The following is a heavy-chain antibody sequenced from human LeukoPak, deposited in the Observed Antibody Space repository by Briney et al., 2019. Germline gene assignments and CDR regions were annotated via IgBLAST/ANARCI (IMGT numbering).Heavy chain of an antibody. J-gene: IGHJ4*02. CDR1: GGSFSGSY. V-gene: IGHV4-34*01. CDR3: ARGGDCSSTSCYAGSVYYFDY. Sequence: SETLSLTRAVYGGSFSGSYWGWIHQPPGKGLEWIGEINHIARTNFNPSLKSRVTISVDTSKNPFSLKMSSVTAADTAVYYCARGGDCSSTSCYAGSVYYFDYWGQGTLVTVSS. D-gene: IGHD2-2*01. CDR2: INHIART.